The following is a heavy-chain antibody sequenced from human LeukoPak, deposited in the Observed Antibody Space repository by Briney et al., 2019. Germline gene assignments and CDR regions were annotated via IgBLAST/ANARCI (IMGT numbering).Heavy chain of an antibody. CDR1: RFSFSRYS. D-gene: IGHD4/OR15-4a*01. CDR3: AIVASLRTMVSNWFDP. CDR2: ICRSSSTI. J-gene: IGHJ5*02. Sequence: GGSLRLSCADSRFSFSRYSMNWVCPAPGEGLERVSYICRSSSTIYYAASVKGRFTISRDNAKNSLYLQMNSLRAEDTAVYYGAIVASLRTMVSNWFDPWGQGTLVTASS. V-gene: IGHV3-48*01.